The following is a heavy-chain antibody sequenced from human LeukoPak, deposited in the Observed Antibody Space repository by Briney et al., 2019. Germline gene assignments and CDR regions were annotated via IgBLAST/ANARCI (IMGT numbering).Heavy chain of an antibody. Sequence: PSETLSLTCNVSGGSIRGYYWSWIRQPPGKGLEWIGYIYSSGSTNYNPSLKSRVTMSVDTSKDQFSLKLSSVTAADTAVYYCARDQRGSSGWYVPFDYWGQGTLVTVSS. CDR1: GGSIRGYY. V-gene: IGHV4-59*12. CDR3: ARDQRGSSGWYVPFDY. CDR2: IYSSGST. J-gene: IGHJ4*02. D-gene: IGHD6-19*01.